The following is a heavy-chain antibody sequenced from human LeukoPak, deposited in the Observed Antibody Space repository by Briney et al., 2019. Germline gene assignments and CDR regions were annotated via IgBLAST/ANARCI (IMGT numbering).Heavy chain of an antibody. D-gene: IGHD2-2*01. Sequence: ASVKVSCKASGYTFTRYAMHWVRQAPGQGLEWMGWINTDTRNPTYAQGFTGRFVFSLDTSVSTAYLQISGLKAEDTAVYYCARGDCTSPTCYDGVYYYYYMDVWGKGTTVTVSS. CDR3: ARGDCTSPTCYDGVYYYYYMDV. CDR1: GYTFTRYA. J-gene: IGHJ6*03. CDR2: INTDTRNP. V-gene: IGHV7-4-1*02.